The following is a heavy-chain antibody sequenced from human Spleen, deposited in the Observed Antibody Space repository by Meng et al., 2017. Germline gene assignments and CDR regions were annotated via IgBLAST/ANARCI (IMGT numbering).Heavy chain of an antibody. CDR3: VRIAVAGTIDY. J-gene: IGHJ4*02. CDR1: GGSISSGGYY. Sequence: QVQLQESGPGLVKPSQTLSLTCTVSGGSISSGGYYWSWIRQHPGKGLEWIGYIYYSGSTYYNPSLKSLVTISVDTSKNQFSLKLSSVTAADTAVYYCVRIAVAGTIDYWGQGTLVTVSS. CDR2: IYYSGST. V-gene: IGHV4-31*01. D-gene: IGHD6-19*01.